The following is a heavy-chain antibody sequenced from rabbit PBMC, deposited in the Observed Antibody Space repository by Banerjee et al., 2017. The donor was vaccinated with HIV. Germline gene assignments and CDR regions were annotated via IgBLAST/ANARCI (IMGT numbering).Heavy chain of an antibody. D-gene: IGHD2-1*01. V-gene: IGHV1S40*01. CDR1: GFDFSSSYC. J-gene: IGHJ4*01. Sequence: QSLEESGGDLVKPGASLTLTCTASGFDFSSSYCMSWVRQAPGKGLEWIACIYNGDGSTWYASWAKGRFTISKTSSTTVTLQMTSLTAADTATYFCARDDSGYLNLWGPGTLVTVS. CDR2: IYNGDGST. CDR3: ARDDSGYLNL.